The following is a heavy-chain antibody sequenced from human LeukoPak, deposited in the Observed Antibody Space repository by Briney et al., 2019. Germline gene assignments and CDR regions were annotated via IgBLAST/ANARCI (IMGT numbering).Heavy chain of an antibody. CDR1: GGSLSSGSYY. CDR2: IYTSGST. D-gene: IGHD5-12*01. CDR3: ARGTWMYYFDY. V-gene: IGHV4-61*02. J-gene: IGHJ4*02. Sequence: PSETLSLTCTVSGGSLSSGSYYWSWIRQPAGKGLEWIGRIYTSGSTNYNPSLKSRVTISVDTPKNQFSLKLSSVTAADTGVYYCARGTWMYYFDYWGQGTLVTVSS.